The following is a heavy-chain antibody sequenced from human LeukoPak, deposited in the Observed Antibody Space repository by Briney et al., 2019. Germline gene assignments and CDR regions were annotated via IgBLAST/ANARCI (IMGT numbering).Heavy chain of an antibody. J-gene: IGHJ4*02. D-gene: IGHD6-19*01. CDR1: GFTVSSNY. V-gene: IGHV3-53*01. Sequence: QSGGSLRLSCAASGFTVSSNYMSWVRQAPGKGLEWVSVIYSGGSTYYADSVKGRFTLSRDNSKNTLYLQTNSLRAEDTAVYYCARGPSVAGTLDYWGQGTLVTVSS. CDR3: ARGPSVAGTLDY. CDR2: IYSGGST.